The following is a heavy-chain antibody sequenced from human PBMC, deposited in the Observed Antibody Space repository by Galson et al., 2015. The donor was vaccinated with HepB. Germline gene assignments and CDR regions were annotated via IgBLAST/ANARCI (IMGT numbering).Heavy chain of an antibody. V-gene: IGHV3-21*01. Sequence: SLRLSCAASGFTFSSYSMNWVRQAPGKGLEWVSSISSSSSYIYYADSVKGRFTISRDNAKNSLYLQMNSLRAEDTAVYYCARTRVPVAGTETIDYWGQGTLVTVSS. CDR1: GFTFSSYS. J-gene: IGHJ4*02. CDR2: ISSSSSYI. D-gene: IGHD6-19*01. CDR3: ARTRVPVAGTETIDY.